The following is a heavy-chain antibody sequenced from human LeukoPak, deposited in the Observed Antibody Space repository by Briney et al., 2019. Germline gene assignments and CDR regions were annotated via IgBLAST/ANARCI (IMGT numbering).Heavy chain of an antibody. CDR1: GYSISSGYY. CDR2: IYHSGST. Sequence: SETLSLTCTVSGYSISSGYYWGWIRQPPGKGLEWIGNIYHSGSTYYNPSLKSRVTISINTSKNQFSVKLSSVTAADTAVYYCARGGDTSGHYYFEYFQHWGQGTLVTVSS. D-gene: IGHD3-22*01. V-gene: IGHV4-38-2*02. J-gene: IGHJ1*01. CDR3: ARGGDTSGHYYFEYFQH.